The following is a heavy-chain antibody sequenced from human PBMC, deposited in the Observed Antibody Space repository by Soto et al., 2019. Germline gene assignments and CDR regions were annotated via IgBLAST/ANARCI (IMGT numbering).Heavy chain of an antibody. CDR3: ARLHSSSSAGYYYYMDV. CDR2: IYYSGST. V-gene: IGHV4-59*01. J-gene: IGHJ6*03. D-gene: IGHD6-6*01. CDR1: GGSISSYY. Sequence: SETLSLTCTVSGGSISSYYWSWIRQPPGKGLEWIGYIYYSGSTNYDPSLKSRVTISVDTSKNQFSLKLSSVTAADTAVYYCARLHSSSSAGYYYYMDVWGKGTTVTVSS.